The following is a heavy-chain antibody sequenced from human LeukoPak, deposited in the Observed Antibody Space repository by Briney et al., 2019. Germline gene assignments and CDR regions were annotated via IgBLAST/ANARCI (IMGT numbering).Heavy chain of an antibody. CDR1: GGSISSSSYY. Sequence: KPSETLSLTCTVSGGSISSSSYYWGWIRQPPGKGLEWIGSIYYSGSTYYNPSLKSRVTISVDTSKNQFSLKLSSVTAADTAVYYCARDLAVVFDYWGQGTLVTVSS. J-gene: IGHJ4*02. D-gene: IGHD6-19*01. CDR3: ARDLAVVFDY. CDR2: IYYSGST. V-gene: IGHV4-39*07.